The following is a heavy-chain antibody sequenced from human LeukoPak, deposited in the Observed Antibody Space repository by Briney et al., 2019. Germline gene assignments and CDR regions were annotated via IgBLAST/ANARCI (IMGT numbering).Heavy chain of an antibody. CDR1: GYTFTSYA. CDR3: ARGQDQWLTAEYFHR. Sequence: GASVKVSCKASGYTFTSYAMNWVRQAPGQGLEWMGWMNPNNGNTDYAQKFQGRVTMTRNTSISTAYMELSSLRSEDTAVYYCARGQDQWLTAEYFHRWGQGTLVTVSS. D-gene: IGHD6-19*01. J-gene: IGHJ1*01. V-gene: IGHV1-8*02. CDR2: MNPNNGNT.